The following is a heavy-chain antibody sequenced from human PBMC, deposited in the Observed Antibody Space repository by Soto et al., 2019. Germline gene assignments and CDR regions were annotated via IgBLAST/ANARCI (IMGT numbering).Heavy chain of an antibody. J-gene: IGHJ4*02. CDR2: ISTFNGNT. D-gene: IGHD2-21*01. V-gene: IGHV1-18*04. CDR3: PTDNTGTRPTIALDF. Sequence: QVQLVQSGGEVKKPGASVKVSCKTSGYTFINYGITWVRQAPGKGLEWMGWISTFNGNTNYAQKFQGRVTMTRDTATTAAFMELRTLRSDDTAMYSCPTDNTGTRPTIALDFWGQGTLVTVSS. CDR1: GYTFINYG.